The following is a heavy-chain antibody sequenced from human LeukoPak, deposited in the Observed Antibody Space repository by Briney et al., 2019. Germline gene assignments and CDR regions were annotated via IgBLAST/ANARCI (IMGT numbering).Heavy chain of an antibody. CDR3: ASEAVTRNYFDY. V-gene: IGHV3-53*01. CDR1: GFTVSSND. Sequence: GGSLRLSCAVSGFTVSSNDMNWVRQAPGEGLEWVSVIYSGGSTYYADSVKGRFTISRDNSKNTLYLQITSLRAEDTAVYYCASEAVTRNYFDYWGQGTLVTVSS. D-gene: IGHD4-17*01. CDR2: IYSGGST. J-gene: IGHJ4*02.